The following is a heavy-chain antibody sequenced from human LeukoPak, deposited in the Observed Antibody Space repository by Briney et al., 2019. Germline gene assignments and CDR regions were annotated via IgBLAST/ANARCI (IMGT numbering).Heavy chain of an antibody. J-gene: IGHJ3*02. CDR1: GGSISSGSYY. Sequence: SETLSLTCTVSGGSISSGSYYWSWIRQPAGKGLEWIGRIYTSGSTNYNPSLKSRVTISVDTSKNQFSLKLSSVTAADTAVYYCAREATYYDILTGPQQNLFDIWGQGTMVTVSS. CDR3: AREATYYDILTGPQQNLFDI. V-gene: IGHV4-61*02. CDR2: IYTSGST. D-gene: IGHD3-9*01.